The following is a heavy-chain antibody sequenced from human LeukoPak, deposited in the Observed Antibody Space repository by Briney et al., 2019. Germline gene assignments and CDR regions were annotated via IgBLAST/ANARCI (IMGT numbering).Heavy chain of an antibody. D-gene: IGHD1-1*01. J-gene: IGHJ3*02. Sequence: TGGSPRLSCAASGFTFSSYGMHWVRQAPGKGLEWVTFIRYDGSKKYYADSVKGRFTISRDNSKNTLYLQMNSLRAEDTAVYYCAKGGTRISWNDVGDAFDIWGQGTMVTVSS. CDR2: IRYDGSKK. V-gene: IGHV3-30*02. CDR1: GFTFSSYG. CDR3: AKGGTRISWNDVGDAFDI.